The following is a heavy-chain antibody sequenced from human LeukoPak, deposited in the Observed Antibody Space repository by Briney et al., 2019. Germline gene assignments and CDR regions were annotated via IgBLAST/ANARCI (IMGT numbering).Heavy chain of an antibody. CDR2: ISSSGSTI. J-gene: IGHJ4*02. D-gene: IGHD3-9*01. V-gene: IGHV3-48*03. CDR1: GFTFSSYE. CDR3: ARDLGTIFRGFDY. Sequence: PGGSLRLSCAASGFTFSSYEMNWVRQAPGKGLEWVSYISSSGSTIYYADSVKGRFTISRDNAKNSLYLQMNSLRAEDTAVYYCARDLGTIFRGFDYWGQGTLVTVSS.